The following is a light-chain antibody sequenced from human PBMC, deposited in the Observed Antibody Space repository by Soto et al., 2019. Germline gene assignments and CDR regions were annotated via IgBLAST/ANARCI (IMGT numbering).Light chain of an antibody. CDR2: DAS. V-gene: IGKV1-5*01. CDR1: QSISSW. Sequence: PVPPFSSTLTATVGDRVTLTCRASQSISSWLAWYQQKPGKAPKLLIYDASNLETGVPSRFSGSGSGTEFTLTISSLQPDDFATYYCQRYNNYAGAFGQGTKVDIK. J-gene: IGKJ1*01. CDR3: QRYNNYAGA.